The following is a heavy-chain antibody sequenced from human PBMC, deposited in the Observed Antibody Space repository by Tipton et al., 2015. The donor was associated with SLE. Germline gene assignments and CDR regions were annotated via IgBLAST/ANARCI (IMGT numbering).Heavy chain of an antibody. D-gene: IGHD3-3*01. CDR1: GGSISHFY. J-gene: IGHJ6*03. CDR3: ARDRADGGFLEWGYYYYYMDV. CDR2: IYYSGTT. Sequence: TLSLTCSVSGGSISHFYWSWIRQPPGKGLEWIAYIYYSGTTNYNPSLKSRVSISVDTSKNHFSLNLYPVTAADTAVYYCARDRADGGFLEWGYYYYYMDVWGKGTTVTVSS. V-gene: IGHV4-59*01.